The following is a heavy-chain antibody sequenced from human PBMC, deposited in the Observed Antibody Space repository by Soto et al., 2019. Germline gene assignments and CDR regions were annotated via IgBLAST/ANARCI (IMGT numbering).Heavy chain of an antibody. Sequence: GGSLRLSCAASGFTFSDYGMSWVRQAPGKGLEWVSGVSGSGDSGTGDRTYYADSVKGRFTISRDNSKNTLYLQMNSLKAEDTAVYYCAKDEKGVIADYFDCWGQGTLVTVSS. D-gene: IGHD3-10*01. J-gene: IGHJ4*02. V-gene: IGHV3-23*01. CDR3: AKDEKGVIADYFDC. CDR2: VSGSGDSGTGDRT. CDR1: GFTFSDYG.